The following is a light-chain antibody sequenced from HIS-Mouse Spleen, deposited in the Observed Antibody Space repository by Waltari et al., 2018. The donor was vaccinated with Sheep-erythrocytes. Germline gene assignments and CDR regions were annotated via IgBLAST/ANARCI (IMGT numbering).Light chain of an antibody. CDR3: CSYAGSYTLV. V-gene: IGLV2-11*01. CDR1: SSDVGGYNY. J-gene: IGLJ2*01. CDR2: DVS. Sequence: QSALTQPRSVSGSPGQSVTIACTGTSSDVGGYNYVSWYQQHPGKAPKLMIYDVSKRPAGVPDRFSGSTAGYTASLSISGLQAEDEAEYYCCSYAGSYTLVFGGGTKLTVL.